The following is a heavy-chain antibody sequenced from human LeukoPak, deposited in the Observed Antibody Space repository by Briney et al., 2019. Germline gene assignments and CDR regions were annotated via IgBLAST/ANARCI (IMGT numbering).Heavy chain of an antibody. V-gene: IGHV1-18*01. CDR3: ARDWGGGTHDY. Sequence: ASVRVSCKASGYTFTRYGITWVRQAPGQGLEWMGWISTYNGDTKYAQKFQGRVTMTTDTSTSTAYMELRSLRSDDTAVYYCARDWGGGTHDYWGQGTLVTVSS. J-gene: IGHJ4*02. D-gene: IGHD3-10*01. CDR1: GYTFTRYG. CDR2: ISTYNGDT.